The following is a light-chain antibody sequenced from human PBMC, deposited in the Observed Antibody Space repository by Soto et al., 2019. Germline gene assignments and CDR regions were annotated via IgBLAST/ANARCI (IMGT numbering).Light chain of an antibody. Sequence: EIVLTQSPGTLSLSPGERATLSCRASQSVSSSYLAWYQQKPGQAPRLLIYGASSRATGIPDRFSGSGSGTDFTLTISRLEPEDFSLDYCQQYGSSVLTFCPETKLD. V-gene: IGKV3-20*01. J-gene: IGKJ3*01. CDR3: QQYGSSVLT. CDR2: GAS. CDR1: QSVSSSY.